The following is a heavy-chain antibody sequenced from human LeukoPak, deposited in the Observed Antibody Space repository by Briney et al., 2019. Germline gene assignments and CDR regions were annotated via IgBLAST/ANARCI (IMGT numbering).Heavy chain of an antibody. V-gene: IGHV1-69*13. CDR3: ARVALGRRWLQTSYYYGMDV. CDR2: IIPIFGTA. J-gene: IGHJ6*02. D-gene: IGHD5-24*01. CDR1: GGTFSSYA. Sequence: SVKVSCKASGGTFSSYAISWVRQAPGQGLEWMGGIIPIFGTANYAQKFQGRVTITADESTSTAYMELSSLRSEDTAVYYCARVALGRRWLQTSYYYGMDVWGQGTTVTVSS.